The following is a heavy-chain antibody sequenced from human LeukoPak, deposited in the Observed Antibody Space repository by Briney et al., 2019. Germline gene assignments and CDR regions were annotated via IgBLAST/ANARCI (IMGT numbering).Heavy chain of an antibody. CDR1: GDSVSSNSAA. J-gene: IGHJ4*02. Sequence: SQTLSLTCAISGDSVSSNSAAWNWIRQSPLRGLEWLGRTYYRSKWHNDYAVSVKSRITINPDTSKNQFSLQLNSVTPEDTAVYYCAREEVVNAYFDYWGQGTLVTVSS. CDR2: TYYRSKWHN. D-gene: IGHD3-22*01. V-gene: IGHV6-1*01. CDR3: AREEVVNAYFDY.